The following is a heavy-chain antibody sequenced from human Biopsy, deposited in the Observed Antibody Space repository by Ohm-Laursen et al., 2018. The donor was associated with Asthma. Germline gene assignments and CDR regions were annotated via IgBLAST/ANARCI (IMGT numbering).Heavy chain of an antibody. CDR1: GDSFSNYA. Sequence: GSSVKVSCKASGDSFSNYAISWGRQAPGQGLEWMGGLIPVLGTPDHAQMFEGRVTITADESTSTAYMELSSLSSEDTAVYYCARGYSGSDRIVYYYSGLEVWGQGTTVTVSS. J-gene: IGHJ6*02. CDR2: LIPVLGTP. V-gene: IGHV1-69*01. CDR3: ARGYSGSDRIVYYYSGLEV. D-gene: IGHD5-12*01.